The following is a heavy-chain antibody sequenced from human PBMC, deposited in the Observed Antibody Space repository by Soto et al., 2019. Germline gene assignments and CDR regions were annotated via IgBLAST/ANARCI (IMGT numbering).Heavy chain of an antibody. D-gene: IGHD3-22*01. CDR3: AKDKQADYDSSGYPSGMDV. Sequence: PGGSLRLSCAASGFTFSSYAMSWVRQAPGKGLEWVSAISGSGGSTYYADSVKGRFTISRDNSKNTLYLQMNSLRAEDTAVYYCAKDKQADYDSSGYPSGMDVWGQGTAVTVSS. CDR1: GFTFSSYA. J-gene: IGHJ6*02. CDR2: ISGSGGST. V-gene: IGHV3-23*01.